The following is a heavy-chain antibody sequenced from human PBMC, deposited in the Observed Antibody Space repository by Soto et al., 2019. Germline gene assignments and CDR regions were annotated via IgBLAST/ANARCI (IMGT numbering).Heavy chain of an antibody. D-gene: IGHD2-2*01. V-gene: IGHV5-51*01. CDR2: IYPGDSDT. J-gene: IGHJ4*02. CDR1: GYTFITYW. CDR3: ARHSNTKSLDY. Sequence: GESLKISCKGSGYTFITYWIGWVRQMPGKGLEWMGIIYPGDSDTRYSPSLEGQVTISADKSISTAYLQWSSLKASDTAIYYCARHSNTKSLDYWGQGTLVTVSS.